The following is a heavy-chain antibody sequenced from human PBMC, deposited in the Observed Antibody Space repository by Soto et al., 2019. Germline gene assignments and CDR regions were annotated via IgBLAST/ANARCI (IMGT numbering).Heavy chain of an antibody. CDR3: ARDSLRFLEWFYDY. J-gene: IGHJ4*02. D-gene: IGHD3-3*01. CDR1: GFTFSSYS. CDR2: ISSSSSYI. Sequence: GGSLRLSCAASGFTFSSYSMNWVRQAPGKGLEWVSSISSSSSYIYYADSVKGRFTISRDNAKNSLYLQMNSLRAEDTAVYYCARDSLRFLEWFYDYWGQGTLVTVSS. V-gene: IGHV3-21*01.